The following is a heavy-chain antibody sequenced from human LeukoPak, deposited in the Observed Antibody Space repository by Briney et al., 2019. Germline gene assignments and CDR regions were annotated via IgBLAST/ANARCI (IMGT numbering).Heavy chain of an antibody. CDR1: GFTFSSYG. CDR3: AKDSMVRGVIGY. V-gene: IGHV3-30*18. J-gene: IGHJ4*02. D-gene: IGHD3-10*01. CDR2: ISYDGSNK. Sequence: TGGSLRLSCAASGFTFSSYGMHWVRQAPGKGLEWVAVISYDGSNKYYVDSVKGRFTISRDNSKNTLYLQMNSLRAEDTAVYYCAKDSMVRGVIGYWGQGTLVTVSS.